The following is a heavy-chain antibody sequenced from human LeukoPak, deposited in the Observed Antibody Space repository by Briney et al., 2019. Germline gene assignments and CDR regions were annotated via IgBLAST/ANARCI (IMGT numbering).Heavy chain of an antibody. V-gene: IGHV3-21*01. CDR3: ARFIGPEYSGGWYEHY. CDR1: GFTFSSYS. D-gene: IGHD6-19*01. Sequence: GGSLRLSCAASGFTFSSYSMNWVRQAPGKGLEWVSSISSSSSYIYYADSVKGRFTISRDNAKNSLYLQMNSLRAEDTAVYYCARFIGPEYSGGWYEHYWGQGTLVTVSS. CDR2: ISSSSSYI. J-gene: IGHJ4*02.